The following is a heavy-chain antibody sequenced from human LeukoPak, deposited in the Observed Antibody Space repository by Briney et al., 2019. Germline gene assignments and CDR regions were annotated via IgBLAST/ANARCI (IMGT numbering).Heavy chain of an antibody. J-gene: IGHJ2*01. V-gene: IGHV3-48*03. CDR1: GFIVSSYE. CDR2: ISSSGRTI. CDR3: ARRFDL. Sequence: GGSLRLSCAASGFIVSSYEMNWVRPAPGKGPEWVSYISSSGRTIFYADSVKGRFTISRDNAKNSLYLQMNSLRAEDTAVYYCARRFDLWGRGTLVTVSS.